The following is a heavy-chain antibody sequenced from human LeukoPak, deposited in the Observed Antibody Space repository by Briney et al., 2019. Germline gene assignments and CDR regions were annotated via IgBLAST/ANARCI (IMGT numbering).Heavy chain of an antibody. CDR1: GFTFSSYS. CDR3: ARDGVVTARLPYYFDY. CDR2: ISSSSSYI. V-gene: IGHV3-21*01. D-gene: IGHD2-21*02. J-gene: IGHJ4*02. Sequence: GGSLRLSCAASGFTFSSYSMNWVRQAPGKGLEWVSSISSSSSYIYYADSVKGRFTISRDNAKNSLYLQMNSLRAEDTAVYYCARDGVVTARLPYYFDYWGQGTLVTVSS.